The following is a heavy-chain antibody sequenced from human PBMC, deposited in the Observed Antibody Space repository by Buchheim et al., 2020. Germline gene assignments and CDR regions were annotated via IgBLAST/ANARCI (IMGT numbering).Heavy chain of an antibody. CDR3: ARGVSSTNCCHFDY. CDR1: GFTVSNTY. V-gene: IGHV3-66*01. J-gene: IGHJ4*02. Sequence: EVQLVESGGGLVQPGGSLRLSCAASGFTVSNTYMTWVRQAPGMGLEWVSLIYSGGNTYFADSVKGRFTISRDNSKNNLYLQMNKLRVEDTAVYYCARGVSSTNCCHFDYWGQGT. CDR2: IYSGGNT. D-gene: IGHD2-2*01.